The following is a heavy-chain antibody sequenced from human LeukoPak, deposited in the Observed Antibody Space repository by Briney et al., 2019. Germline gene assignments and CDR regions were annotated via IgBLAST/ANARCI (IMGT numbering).Heavy chain of an antibody. CDR1: GGSISSYY. J-gene: IGHJ4*02. V-gene: IGHV4-59*12. Sequence: SETLSLTCTVSGGSISSYYWSWIRQPPGKGLGWIGYIYYSGRTSYNPSLKSRVTISVDTSKNQFSLRLSSVTAADTAVYYCALGYYDSSGYLGAHFDYWGQGTLVTVSS. CDR3: ALGYYDSSGYLGAHFDY. CDR2: IYYSGRT. D-gene: IGHD3-22*01.